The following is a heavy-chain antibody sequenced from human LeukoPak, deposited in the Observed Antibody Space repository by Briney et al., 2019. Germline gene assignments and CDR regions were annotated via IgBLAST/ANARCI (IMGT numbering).Heavy chain of an antibody. D-gene: IGHD5-24*01. V-gene: IGHV1-2*06. Sequence: AVKVSCKASGYTFTDYYIHWVRQAPAQGLEWMGRINPNSGDTNYPQNFQGRLTMARDPSISTAYMELSRLRSDDTAVYYCARRRSRAFDIWGQGTMVTVSS. CDR2: INPNSGDT. J-gene: IGHJ3*02. CDR3: ARRRSRAFDI. CDR1: GYTFTDYY.